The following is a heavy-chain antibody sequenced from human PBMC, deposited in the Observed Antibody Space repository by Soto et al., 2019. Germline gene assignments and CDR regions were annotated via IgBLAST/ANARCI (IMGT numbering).Heavy chain of an antibody. D-gene: IGHD3-10*02. Sequence: QVQLQQWGAGLLEPSETLSLTCGISGGSFSGFYWPWHRQSPGKGLELIGEINHSGTTHYNASLEGRVNIWLDTAKARFSLTVNSVTAADTARYYCAIHVFQYNWMDPWGQRTLVSVSS. CDR3: AIHVFQYNWMDP. CDR2: INHSGTT. CDR1: GGSFSGFY. J-gene: IGHJ5*02. V-gene: IGHV4-34*01.